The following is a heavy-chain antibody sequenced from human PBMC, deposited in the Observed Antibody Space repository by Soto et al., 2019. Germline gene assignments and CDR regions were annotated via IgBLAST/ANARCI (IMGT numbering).Heavy chain of an antibody. V-gene: IGHV3-30-3*01. D-gene: IGHD2-21*02. Sequence: QVQLVESGGGVVQPGRSLRLSCAASGFTFSSYAMHWVRQAPGKGLEWVSIISYDGSNKYYADSVEGRFTISRDNSKNTLYLQMNSLRAEDTAVYYCASLVTAIRCFGVDVWGHGTTVTVSS. CDR2: ISYDGSNK. CDR3: ASLVTAIRCFGVDV. CDR1: GFTFSSYA. J-gene: IGHJ6*02.